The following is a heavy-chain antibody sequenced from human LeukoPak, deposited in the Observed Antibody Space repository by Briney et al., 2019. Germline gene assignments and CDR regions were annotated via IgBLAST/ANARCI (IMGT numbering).Heavy chain of an antibody. V-gene: IGHV1-2*02. Sequence: GASVKVSCKASGYSFTDYYIHWVRQAPGQGLEWLGWIHRNTDESKLAQKFQGRVTMTRDTSISTAYMELSRLRSDDTAVYYCARSGGFYDSSGYYGFDYWGQGTLVTVSS. J-gene: IGHJ4*02. D-gene: IGHD3-22*01. CDR2: IHRNTDES. CDR3: ARSGGFYDSSGYYGFDY. CDR1: GYSFTDYY.